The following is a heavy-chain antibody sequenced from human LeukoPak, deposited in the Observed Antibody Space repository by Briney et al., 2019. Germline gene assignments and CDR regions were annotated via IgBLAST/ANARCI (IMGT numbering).Heavy chain of an antibody. V-gene: IGHV4-61*02. J-gene: IGHJ4*02. Sequence: SETLSLTCTVSCGSISSGSYYWSWIRQPAGKGLEWIGRIYTSGSTNYNPSLKSRVTISVDTSKNQFSLKLSSVTAADTAVYYCARAIRDGYNTYYFDYWGQGTLVTVSS. CDR1: CGSISSGSYY. CDR3: ARAIRDGYNTYYFDY. D-gene: IGHD5-24*01. CDR2: IYTSGST.